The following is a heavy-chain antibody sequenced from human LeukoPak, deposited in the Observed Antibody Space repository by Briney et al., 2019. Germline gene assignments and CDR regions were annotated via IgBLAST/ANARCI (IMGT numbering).Heavy chain of an antibody. D-gene: IGHD1-26*01. CDR2: MNPNSGNT. CDR1: GYTFTSYD. CDR3: ARRHLGATRHYYYMDV. Sequence: GASVKVSCKASGYTFTSYDINWVRQATGQGLEWMGWMNPNSGNTGYAQKFQGRVTITRNTSISTAYMELSSLRSEDTAVYYCARRHLGATRHYYYMDVWGKGTTVTVSS. J-gene: IGHJ6*03. V-gene: IGHV1-8*03.